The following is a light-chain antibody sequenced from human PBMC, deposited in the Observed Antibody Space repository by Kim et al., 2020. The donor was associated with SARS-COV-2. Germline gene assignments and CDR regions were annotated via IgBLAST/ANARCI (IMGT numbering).Light chain of an antibody. J-gene: IGLJ3*02. CDR3: QTWGPGIRV. Sequence: ASVQPTCTLGSGRSTYAVAWHQQRAEKGPRYLMKVNSDGSHNKGDGIPDRFSGSASGAERYLTISSLQSEDEADYYCQTWGPGIRVFGGGTQLTVL. CDR2: VNSDGSH. CDR1: SGRSTYA. V-gene: IGLV4-69*01.